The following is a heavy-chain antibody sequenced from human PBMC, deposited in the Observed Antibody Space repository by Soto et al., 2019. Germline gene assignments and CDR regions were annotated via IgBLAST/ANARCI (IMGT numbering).Heavy chain of an antibody. D-gene: IGHD1-7*01. CDR2: IRFDGSNE. CDR3: ARDGIGGTVFRGYLDY. V-gene: IGHV3-33*01. J-gene: IGHJ4*02. Sequence: PGGSLRLSCAVPGGIFHGYGMHWVRQAPGKGLEWVAIIRFDGSNEEYADSVKGRFTISRDNSKNTLYLQMNTLGAEDTAFYYCARDGIGGTVFRGYLDYWGRGTVVTVS. CDR1: GGIFHGYG.